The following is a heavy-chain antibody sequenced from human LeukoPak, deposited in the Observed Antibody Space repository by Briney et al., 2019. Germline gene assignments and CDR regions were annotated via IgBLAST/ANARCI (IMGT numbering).Heavy chain of an antibody. D-gene: IGHD1-1*01. CDR1: GYSFTTYS. V-gene: IGHV5-10-1*01. CDR3: ARQSRWNDDF. CDR2: IDPSDSYS. Sequence: GESLKISCKGSGYSFTTYSISWVRQMPGKGLEWMGNIDPSDSYSNYSPSFRGHVTISADRSISTAYLQCSSLKASDTAIYYCARQSRWNDDFWGQGTLVTGTS. J-gene: IGHJ4*02.